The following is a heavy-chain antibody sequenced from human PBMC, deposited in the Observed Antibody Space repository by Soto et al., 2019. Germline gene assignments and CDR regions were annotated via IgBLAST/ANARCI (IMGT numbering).Heavy chain of an antibody. Sequence: LRLSCAGSGFTLNDHYIDWVRPAPGKGLEWVGRSRDKPQGYSTAYAASVKGRFTTSRDESKNSAYLQMNSLKTEDTAVYYCVRATYFSDSSGYTRCLDYWGQGTLVTVSS. D-gene: IGHD3-22*01. CDR3: VRATYFSDSSGYTRCLDY. CDR1: GFTLNDHY. V-gene: IGHV3-72*01. CDR2: SRDKPQGYST. J-gene: IGHJ4*02.